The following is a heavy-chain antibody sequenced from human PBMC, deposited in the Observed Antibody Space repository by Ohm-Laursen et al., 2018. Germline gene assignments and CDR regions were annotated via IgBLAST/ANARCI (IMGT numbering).Heavy chain of an antibody. CDR1: GYTFTRHY. D-gene: IGHD3-3*01. J-gene: IGHJ6*02. V-gene: IGHV1-46*01. Sequence: GSSVKVSCKVSGYTFTRHYIHWVRQAPGQGLEWMGIINPSGGSTKYAQKFQGRVTMTRDTSTSTVYMELSSLRSEDTAVYYCARDFEWATDVWGQGTLVTVSS. CDR3: ARDFEWATDV. CDR2: INPSGGST.